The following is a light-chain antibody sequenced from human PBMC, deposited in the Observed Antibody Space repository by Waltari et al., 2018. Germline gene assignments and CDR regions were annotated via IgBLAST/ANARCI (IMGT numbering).Light chain of an antibody. CDR2: AAS. V-gene: IGKV3-15*01. CDR1: QNIGGK. J-gene: IGKJ1*01. CDR3: QQYDSRPPWT. Sequence: EVLMTQSPATLSVSPGERVTLACRASQNIGGKLAWYQQKPGQAPRLLSFAASTRETGIPPRFSGSGSGTHFTLTITNFQSEDIAIYYCQQYDSRPPWTFGQGTKIDLK.